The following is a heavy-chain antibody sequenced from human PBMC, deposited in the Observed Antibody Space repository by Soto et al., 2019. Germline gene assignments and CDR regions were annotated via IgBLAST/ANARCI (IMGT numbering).Heavy chain of an antibody. D-gene: IGHD3-3*01. J-gene: IGHJ3*02. CDR1: GGSVSSGSYY. CDR3: ARAGRITIFGVVMASDAFDI. CDR2: IYYSGST. Sequence: SETLSLTCTVSGGSVSSGSYYWILIRQPPGKGLEWIGYIYYSGSTNYNPSLKSRVTISVDTSKNQFSLKLSSVTAADTAVYYCARAGRITIFGVVMASDAFDIWGQGTMVTVSS. V-gene: IGHV4-61*01.